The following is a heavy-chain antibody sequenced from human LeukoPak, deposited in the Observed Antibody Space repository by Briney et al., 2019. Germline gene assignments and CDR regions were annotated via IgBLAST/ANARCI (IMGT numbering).Heavy chain of an antibody. Sequence: GESLRLSCATSGFTFSNYGVHWVRQAPGKGLEWVAVIWYDGSNNYYADSVKGRFTISRANSNNSLFLLMNSLRAEDTALYYCGRDDSYAFDYWGQGALHTVSS. D-gene: IGHD2-21*02. V-gene: IGHV3-33*01. CDR2: IWYDGSNN. CDR1: GFTFSNYG. CDR3: GRDDSYAFDY. J-gene: IGHJ4*02.